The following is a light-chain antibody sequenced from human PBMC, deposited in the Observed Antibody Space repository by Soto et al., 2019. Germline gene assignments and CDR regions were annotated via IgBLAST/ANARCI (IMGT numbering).Light chain of an antibody. CDR3: QQYDNWPPT. J-gene: IGKJ5*01. CDR1: QSLRSD. CDR2: GAS. V-gene: IGKV3-15*01. Sequence: IVLTQSPGLLSVSPGERATVSCRASQSLRSDLAWYQQKPGQAPRLLIYGASTRATDIPARFSGSGSGTEFTLTISSLQSEDFAVYYCQQYDNWPPTVGQGTRLEI.